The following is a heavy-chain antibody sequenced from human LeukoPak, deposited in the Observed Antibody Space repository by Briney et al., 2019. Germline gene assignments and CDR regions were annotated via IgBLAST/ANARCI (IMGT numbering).Heavy chain of an antibody. CDR3: GRYQLLSDFDI. D-gene: IGHD2-2*01. V-gene: IGHV4-61*02. Sequence: PSQTLSLTCTVSGGSISSGSCYWSWIRQPAGKGLEWIGRIYTSGSTNYNPSLKSRVTISVDTSKNQFSLKLSSVTAADTAVYYCGRYQLLSDFDIWGQGTMVTVSS. CDR2: IYTSGST. CDR1: GGSISSGSCY. J-gene: IGHJ3*02.